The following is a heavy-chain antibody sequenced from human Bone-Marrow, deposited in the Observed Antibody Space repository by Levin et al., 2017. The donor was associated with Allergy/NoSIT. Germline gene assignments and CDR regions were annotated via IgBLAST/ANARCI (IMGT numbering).Heavy chain of an antibody. Sequence: GESLKISCAASGFTFSSYAMSWVRQAPGKGLEWVSAISGSGGSTYYADSVKGRFTISRDNSKNTLYLQMNSLRAEDTAVYYCAKDRKGDTAMATPHKVPIRSGGQGTLVTVSS. V-gene: IGHV3-23*01. CDR1: GFTFSSYA. J-gene: IGHJ4*02. D-gene: IGHD5-18*01. CDR2: ISGSGGST. CDR3: AKDRKGDTAMATPHKVPIRS.